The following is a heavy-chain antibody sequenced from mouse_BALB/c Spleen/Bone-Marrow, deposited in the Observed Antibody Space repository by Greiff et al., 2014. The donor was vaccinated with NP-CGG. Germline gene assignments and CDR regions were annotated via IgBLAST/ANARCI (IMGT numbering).Heavy chain of an antibody. V-gene: IGHV5-6*01. J-gene: IGHJ4*01. CDR3: ARQYGNLGVMDY. Sequence: VQLKESGGDLVKPGGSLKLSCAASGFTFSRYGMSWVRQTPDKRLEWVGNISSGGSYTYYPDSVKGRFTISRDNAKNTLYLHMSSLKSEDTAMYYCARQYGNLGVMDYWGQGTSVTVSS. CDR1: GFTFSRYG. CDR2: ISSGGSYT. D-gene: IGHD2-1*01.